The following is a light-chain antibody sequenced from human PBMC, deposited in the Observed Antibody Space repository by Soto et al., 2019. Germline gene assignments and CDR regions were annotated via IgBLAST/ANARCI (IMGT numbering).Light chain of an antibody. V-gene: IGKV3-15*01. CDR2: GAS. CDR1: QTVSSH. CDR3: HHSGA. Sequence: ELVMTQSPATLSVSPGERVTLSCRASQTVSSHVAWYQQKPGQAPRLLIYGASTRATGIPARFSGSGSGTEFTLTISSLQSEDFAVYFCHHSGAFGGGTKVDIK. J-gene: IGKJ4*01.